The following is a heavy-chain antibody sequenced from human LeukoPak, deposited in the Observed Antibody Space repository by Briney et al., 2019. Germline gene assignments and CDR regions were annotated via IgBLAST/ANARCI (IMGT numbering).Heavy chain of an antibody. V-gene: IGHV5-51*01. CDR2: IYPGDSDT. CDR1: GYSFTSYW. D-gene: IGHD1-26*01. CDR3: ARTTIVGATIGDWHYFDY. Sequence: GESLKISCKGSGYSFTSYWIGWVRQMPGKGLGWMGIIYPGDSDTRYSPSFQGQVTISADKSISTAYLQWSSLKASDTAMYYCARTTIVGATIGDWHYFDYWGQGTLVTVSS. J-gene: IGHJ4*02.